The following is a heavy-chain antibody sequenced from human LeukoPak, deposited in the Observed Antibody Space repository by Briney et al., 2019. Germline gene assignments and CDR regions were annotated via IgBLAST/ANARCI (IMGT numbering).Heavy chain of an antibody. Sequence: SETLSLTCTVSGGSISSSSYYWGWIRQPPGKGLEWIGSIYYSGSTHYNPSLKSRVTISVDTSKNQFSLKLSSVTAADTAVYYCATKGRHCSGGSCYSGQFYYYYYYMDVWGKGTTVTVSS. CDR3: ATKGRHCSGGSCYSGQFYYYYYYMDV. CDR2: IYYSGST. V-gene: IGHV4-39*07. CDR1: GGSISSSSYY. D-gene: IGHD2-15*01. J-gene: IGHJ6*03.